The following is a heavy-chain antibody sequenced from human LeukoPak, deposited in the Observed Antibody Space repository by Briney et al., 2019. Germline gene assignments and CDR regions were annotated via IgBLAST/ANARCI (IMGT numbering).Heavy chain of an antibody. Sequence: GASVKVSCKVSGYTLTELSMHWVRQAPGKGLEWMGGFDPEDGVTIYAQKFQGRVTMTEDTSTDTAYMELSSLRSEDTAVYYCATFQWLLLQTDAFDIWGQGTMVTVSS. CDR1: GYTLTELS. V-gene: IGHV1-24*01. CDR3: ATFQWLLLQTDAFDI. CDR2: FDPEDGVT. D-gene: IGHD3-22*01. J-gene: IGHJ3*02.